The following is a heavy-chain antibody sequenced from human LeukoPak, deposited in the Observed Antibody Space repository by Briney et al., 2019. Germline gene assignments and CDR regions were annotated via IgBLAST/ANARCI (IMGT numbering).Heavy chain of an antibody. J-gene: IGHJ4*02. CDR3: ARTGLFRTDPAHY. V-gene: IGHV1-69*05. Sequence: ASVKVSCKASGGTFSSYAISWVRQAPGQELEWMGGIIPIFGTANYAQKFQGRVTITTDESTSTAYMELSSLRSEDTAVYYCARTGLFRTDPAHYWGQGTLVTVSS. CDR1: GGTFSSYA. CDR2: IIPIFGTA. D-gene: IGHD4/OR15-4a*01.